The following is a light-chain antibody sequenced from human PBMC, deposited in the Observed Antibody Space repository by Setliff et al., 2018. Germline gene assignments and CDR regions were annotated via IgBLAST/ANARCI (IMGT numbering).Light chain of an antibody. V-gene: IGKV3-15*01. CDR2: GAS. Sequence: EIVLTQSPATLSVSPGERATLSCRASRTVNSSLAWYQQKPGQAPRLLIYGASTRATGIPARFSGSGSGTEFTLTISSLQSEDFAVYFCHQYNNWPPEPFGQGTKVDIK. J-gene: IGKJ1*01. CDR3: HQYNNWPPEP. CDR1: RTVNSS.